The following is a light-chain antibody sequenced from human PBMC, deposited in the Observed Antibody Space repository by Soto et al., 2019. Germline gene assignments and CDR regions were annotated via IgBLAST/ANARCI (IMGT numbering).Light chain of an antibody. J-gene: IGKJ2*01. CDR3: QQYGSSPGT. CDR2: GAS. V-gene: IGKV3-20*01. CDR1: QSVSSSY. Sequence: EIVLTQSPGTLSLSPGERATLSCRASQSVSSSYLAWYQQKPGQAPGLLIYGASSRATGIPDRFSGSGSGTDFTLTISRLEPEDFAVYSCQQYGSSPGTFGQGTKLEIK.